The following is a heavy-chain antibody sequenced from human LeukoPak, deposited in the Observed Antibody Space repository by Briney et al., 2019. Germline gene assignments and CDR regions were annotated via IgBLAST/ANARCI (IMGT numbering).Heavy chain of an antibody. V-gene: IGHV1-69*04. CDR3: ARDRLIVATHVFDI. Sequence: GASVKVSCKASGGTFSSYAISWVRQAPGQGLERMGRIIPILGIANYAQKFQGRVTITADKSTSTAYMELSSLRSEDTAVYYCARDRLIVATHVFDIWGQGTMVTVSS. CDR2: IIPILGIA. D-gene: IGHD5-12*01. J-gene: IGHJ3*02. CDR1: GGTFSSYA.